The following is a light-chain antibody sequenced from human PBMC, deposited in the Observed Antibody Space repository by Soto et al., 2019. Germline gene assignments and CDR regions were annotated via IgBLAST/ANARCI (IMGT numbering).Light chain of an antibody. Sequence: QPVLTQPPSVSGAPGQRVTISCTGSSSNIGAGYDVHWYQQFPGTAPKLLIYGNSNRPSGVPDRFSGSKSGTSASLAITGLQAEDEADYYCQSYDSSLSVVFGGGTQLTVL. V-gene: IGLV1-40*01. J-gene: IGLJ2*01. CDR2: GNS. CDR1: SSNIGAGYD. CDR3: QSYDSSLSVV.